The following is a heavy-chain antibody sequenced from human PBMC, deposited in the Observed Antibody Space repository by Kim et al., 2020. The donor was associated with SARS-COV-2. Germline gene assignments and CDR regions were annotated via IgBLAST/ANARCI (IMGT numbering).Heavy chain of an antibody. Sequence: SETLSLTCAVYGGSFSGYYWSWIRQPPGKGLEWIGEINHSGSTNYNPSLKSRVTISVDTSKNQFSLKLSSVTAADTAVYYCARGNSGSYGGVRTNHKKKHYFDYWGQGTLVTVSS. V-gene: IGHV4-34*01. J-gene: IGHJ4*02. D-gene: IGHD1-26*01. CDR3: ARGNSGSYGGVRTNHKKKHYFDY. CDR2: INHSGST. CDR1: GGSFSGYY.